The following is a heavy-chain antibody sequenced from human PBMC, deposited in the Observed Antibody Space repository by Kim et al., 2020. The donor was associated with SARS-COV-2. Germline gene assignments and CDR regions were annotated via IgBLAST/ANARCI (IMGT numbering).Heavy chain of an antibody. Sequence: GGSLRLSCAASGFTFSSYAMSWVRQAPGKGLEWVSAISGSGGSTYYADSVKGRFTISRDNSKNTLYLQMNSLRAEDTAVYYCAKVMGQYSSSWGENYYYGMDVWGQGTTVTVSS. CDR1: GFTFSSYA. CDR3: AKVMGQYSSSWGENYYYGMDV. V-gene: IGHV3-23*01. D-gene: IGHD6-6*01. CDR2: ISGSGGST. J-gene: IGHJ6*02.